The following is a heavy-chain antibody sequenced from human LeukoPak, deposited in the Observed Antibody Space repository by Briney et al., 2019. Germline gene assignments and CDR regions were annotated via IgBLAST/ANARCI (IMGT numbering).Heavy chain of an antibody. CDR2: ISSDGANA. CDR3: VLLSLTPG. J-gene: IGHJ4*02. V-gene: IGHV3-74*01. CDR1: GFTFSTYW. D-gene: IGHD3-10*01. Sequence: GGSLRLSSAASGFTFSTYWMHWVRQVPGKGLVWVSRISSDGANANYADSVKGRFTISRDNAKNTLYLQMNSLRAEDTAVYYCVLLSLTPGWGQGTLVTVSS.